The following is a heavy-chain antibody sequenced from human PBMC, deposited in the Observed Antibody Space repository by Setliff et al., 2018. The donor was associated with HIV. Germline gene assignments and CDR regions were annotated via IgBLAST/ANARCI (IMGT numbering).Heavy chain of an antibody. Sequence: SVKVSCKASGGTFSSYAISWVRQAPGQGLEWMGGITPIFGTANYAQKFQGRVTITADESTSTAYMELSSLRSEDTAVYYCAREGAPITLRFVGRDRRAFDIWGQGTMVPVSS. CDR2: ITPIFGTA. CDR3: AREGAPITLRFVGRDRRAFDI. D-gene: IGHD3-3*01. J-gene: IGHJ3*02. CDR1: GGTFSSYA. V-gene: IGHV1-69*13.